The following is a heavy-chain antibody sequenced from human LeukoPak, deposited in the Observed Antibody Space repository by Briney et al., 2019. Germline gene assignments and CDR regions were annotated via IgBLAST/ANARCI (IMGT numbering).Heavy chain of an antibody. J-gene: IGHJ4*02. CDR3: ASQIGVQSAFDY. CDR2: INPNSGGT. D-gene: IGHD1-1*01. CDR1: GYTFTGYY. Sequence: ASVTVSCKASGYTFTGYYMHWVRQAPGQGLEWMGWINPNSGGTNYAQKFQGRVTMTRDTSISTAYMELSRLRSDDTAVYYCASQIGVQSAFDYWGQGTLVTVSS. V-gene: IGHV1-2*02.